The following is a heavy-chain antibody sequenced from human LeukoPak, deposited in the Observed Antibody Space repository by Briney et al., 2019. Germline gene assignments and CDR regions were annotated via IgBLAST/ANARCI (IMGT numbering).Heavy chain of an antibody. J-gene: IGHJ4*02. V-gene: IGHV5-10-1*01. CDR2: IDPSDSYT. Sequence: GESLKISCKGSGYSFTSYWISWVRQLPGKGLEWMGRIDPSDSYTNYSPSFQGHVTISADKPISTAYLQWSSLKASDTAMCYCARHLYYYDSSGYYALGHYWGQGTLVTVSS. D-gene: IGHD3-22*01. CDR1: GYSFTSYW. CDR3: ARHLYYYDSSGYYALGHY.